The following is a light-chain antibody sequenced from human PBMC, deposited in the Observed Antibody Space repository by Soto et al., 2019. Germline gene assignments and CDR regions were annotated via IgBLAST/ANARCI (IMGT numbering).Light chain of an antibody. Sequence: EIVMTQSPATLSVSPGERATLSCRASQSLSGNLAWYQQKPGQSPSLLIYGASKRATGVPVRFSASGSGTEFTLTISSLQSEDFAVYFCQQYYNWPYTFGQGTKLEI. V-gene: IGKV3-15*01. J-gene: IGKJ2*01. CDR1: QSLSGN. CDR3: QQYYNWPYT. CDR2: GAS.